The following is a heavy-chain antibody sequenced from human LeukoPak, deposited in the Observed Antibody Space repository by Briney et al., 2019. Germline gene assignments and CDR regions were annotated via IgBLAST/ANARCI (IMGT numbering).Heavy chain of an antibody. CDR2: ISYDGSNK. D-gene: IGHD3-10*01. CDR1: GFTFSSYA. J-gene: IGHJ4*02. CDR3: AREEWSGDYRRYYFDY. V-gene: IGHV3-30-3*01. Sequence: GGSLRLSCAASGFTFSSYAMHWVRQAPGKGLEWVAVISYDGSNKYYADSVKGRSTISRDNSKNTLYLQMNSLRAEDTAVYYCAREEWSGDYRRYYFDYWGQGTLVTVSS.